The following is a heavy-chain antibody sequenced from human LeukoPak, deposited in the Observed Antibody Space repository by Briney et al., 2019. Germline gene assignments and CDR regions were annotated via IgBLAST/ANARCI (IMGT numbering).Heavy chain of an antibody. D-gene: IGHD2-15*01. CDR2: ISGSGGST. CDR1: GFTVSSYA. J-gene: IGHJ4*02. Sequence: GGSLRLSCAASGFTVSSYAVSWVRQTPGKGLEWVSVISGSGGSTYYADSVKGRFTISRDNSKNTLYLQMNSLRAEDTAVYFCAKLVVGGLKEIDYSDFWGQGTLVTVSS. CDR3: AKLVVGGLKEIDYSDF. V-gene: IGHV3-23*01.